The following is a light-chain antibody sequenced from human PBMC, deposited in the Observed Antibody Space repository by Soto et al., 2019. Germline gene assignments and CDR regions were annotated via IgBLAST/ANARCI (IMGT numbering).Light chain of an antibody. CDR3: QQYYSTPLT. CDR1: QSVSSSY. J-gene: IGKJ1*01. CDR2: WAS. Sequence: EIVMTQSPATLSVSPGERATLSCRASQSVSSSYLAWYQQKPGQPPKLLIYWASTRESGVPDRFSGSGSGTDFTLTISSLQAEDVAVYYCQQYYSTPLTFGQGTKV. V-gene: IGKV4-1*01.